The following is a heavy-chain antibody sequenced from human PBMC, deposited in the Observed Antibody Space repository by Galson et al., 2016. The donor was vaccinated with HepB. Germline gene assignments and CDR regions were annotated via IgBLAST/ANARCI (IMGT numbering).Heavy chain of an antibody. CDR1: GYSFAAFW. J-gene: IGHJ4*02. D-gene: IGHD3-16*02. V-gene: IGHV5-10-1*01. Sequence: QSGAEVKKPGESLKISCKGSGYSFAAFWISWVRQMPGKGLEWMGRIDPGDSYSNYSPSFEGHVTISADKSIGAAYLQWNSLKASDSGVYYCARHKPAALRLVDLSFNYWGQGTLVTVSS. CDR2: IDPGDSYS. CDR3: ARHKPAALRLVDLSFNY.